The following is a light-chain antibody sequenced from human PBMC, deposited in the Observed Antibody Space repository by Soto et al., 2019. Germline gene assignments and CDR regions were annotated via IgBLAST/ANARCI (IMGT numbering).Light chain of an antibody. Sequence: EIVLTQSPGTLSLSPGEGATLSCRASQSVSSSYLAWYQQKPGQAPRLLIYGASSRATGIPDRFSGSGSATDFTLTISRLEPEDFAVYYCQQYGSSPRTFGQGTKVDIK. CDR1: QSVSSSY. J-gene: IGKJ1*01. CDR3: QQYGSSPRT. CDR2: GAS. V-gene: IGKV3-20*01.